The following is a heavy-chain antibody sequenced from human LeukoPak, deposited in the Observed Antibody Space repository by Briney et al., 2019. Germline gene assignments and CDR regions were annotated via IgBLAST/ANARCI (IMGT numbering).Heavy chain of an antibody. CDR1: GFTFSSYA. D-gene: IGHD1-1*01. CDR2: VSASGATT. Sequence: GGSLRLSCAASGFTFSSYAMSWVRQAPGKGLEWVSDVSASGATTYYADSVKGRFTISRDNSKDTLFLQMNSLRAEDAALYYCAKLPPTTSGGRFDNWGQGTLVTVSS. V-gene: IGHV3-23*01. J-gene: IGHJ4*02. CDR3: AKLPPTTSGGRFDN.